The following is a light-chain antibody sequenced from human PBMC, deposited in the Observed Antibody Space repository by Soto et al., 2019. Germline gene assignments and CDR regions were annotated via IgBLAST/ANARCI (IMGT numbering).Light chain of an antibody. V-gene: IGKV3-20*01. J-gene: IGKJ1*01. Sequence: EIVLTQSPGTLSLSPGERATLSCKPSQSVSSNFLAWYQRKPGQAPRLLIYGASYRATDIPYRFSGSGSGTDFTLTITRLEPEDFAVYYCQQYGTSPPTFGQGTKVEI. CDR2: GAS. CDR3: QQYGTSPPT. CDR1: QSVSSNF.